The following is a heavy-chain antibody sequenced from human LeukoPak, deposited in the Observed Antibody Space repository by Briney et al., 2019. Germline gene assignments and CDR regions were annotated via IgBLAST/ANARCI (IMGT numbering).Heavy chain of an antibody. CDR2: IYPGDSDT. D-gene: IGHD6-13*01. Sequence: GESLKISCKGSGYSFTSYWIGWVRQMPGKGLEWMGIIYPGDSDTRYGPSFQGQVTISADKSISTAYLQWSSLKASDTAMYYCARRASGTYYYYGMDVWGQGTTVTVSS. CDR3: ARRASGTYYYYGMDV. J-gene: IGHJ6*02. CDR1: GYSFTSYW. V-gene: IGHV5-51*01.